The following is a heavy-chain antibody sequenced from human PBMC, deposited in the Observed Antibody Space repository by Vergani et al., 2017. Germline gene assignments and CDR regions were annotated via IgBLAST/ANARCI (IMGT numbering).Heavy chain of an antibody. V-gene: IGHV4-39*07. CDR2: IYYSGST. CDR3: ARVPWAPGIAARPVGMDV. J-gene: IGHJ6*02. Sequence: QLQLQESGPGLVKPSETLSLTCTVPGGSISSSSYYWGWIRQPPGKGLEWIGSIYYSGSTYYNPSLKSRVTISVDTSKNQFSLKLSSVTAADTAVYYCARVPWAPGIAARPVGMDVWGQGTTVTVSS. CDR1: GGSISSSSYY. D-gene: IGHD6-6*01.